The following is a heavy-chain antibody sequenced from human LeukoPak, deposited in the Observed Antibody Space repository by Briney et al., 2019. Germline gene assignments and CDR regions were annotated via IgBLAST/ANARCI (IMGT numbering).Heavy chain of an antibody. CDR3: ARDPRYSYGPHDY. Sequence: GGSLRLSCAASGFTFSSYEMNWVRQAPGKGLEWVANINQDGSDKYSVDSVKGRFTISRDNAKNSLYLQMNSLRAEDTAVYYCARDPRYSYGPHDYWGQGTLVTVSS. CDR1: GFTFSSYE. CDR2: INQDGSDK. V-gene: IGHV3-7*01. D-gene: IGHD5-18*01. J-gene: IGHJ4*02.